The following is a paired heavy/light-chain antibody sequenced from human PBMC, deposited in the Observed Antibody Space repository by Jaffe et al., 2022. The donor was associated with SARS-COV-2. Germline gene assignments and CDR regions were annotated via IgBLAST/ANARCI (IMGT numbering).Heavy chain of an antibody. CDR3: ARRGGDSGGYYYVDL. CDR2: ISSRSSYI. V-gene: IGHV3-21*01. J-gene: IGHJ4*02. D-gene: IGHD3-22*01. CDR1: GFTFSSYG. Sequence: EVQLVESGGGLVRPGGSLRLSCAASGFTFSSYGMNWVRQAPGKGLEWVSSISSRSSYIYYADSVKGRFAISRDNAKTSLYLQMNSLRAEDTAVYYCARRGGDSGGYYYVDLWGQGTLVTVSS.
Light chain of an antibody. CDR3: GTWDNSLSAGF. CDR2: DNN. Sequence: QSVLTQPPSVSAAPGQKVTISCSGSSSNIGNNYVSWYQQLPGTAPKLLIYDNNKRPSGIPDRFSGSTSGSSATLGITGLQTGDEADYYCGTWDNSLSAGFFGGGTKLTVL. J-gene: IGLJ2*01. CDR1: SSNIGNNY. V-gene: IGLV1-51*01.